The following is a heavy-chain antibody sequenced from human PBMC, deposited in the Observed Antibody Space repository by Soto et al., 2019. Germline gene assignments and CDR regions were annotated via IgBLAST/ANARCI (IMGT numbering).Heavy chain of an antibody. Sequence: PXATLSITCSFSGCSISSDNWWGCVRQTPGMGLEWIGEIYHSGNTNYNPSLKSRVSMSVDKSKNQFSLKVTSVTAADTALYYCARLSASSKLRGVVINWGQGTLVTVSS. V-gene: IGHV4-4*02. CDR2: IYHSGNT. J-gene: IGHJ4*02. CDR3: ARLSASSKLRGVVIN. CDR1: GCSISSDNW. D-gene: IGHD3-10*01.